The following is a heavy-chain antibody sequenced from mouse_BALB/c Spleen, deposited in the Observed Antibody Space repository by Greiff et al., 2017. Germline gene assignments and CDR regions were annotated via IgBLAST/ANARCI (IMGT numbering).Heavy chain of an antibody. CDR2: ISYSGST. CDR1: GYSITSDYA. D-gene: IGHD1-1*01. V-gene: IGHV3-2*02. CDR3: ASLTTVVKGFAY. J-gene: IGHJ3*01. Sequence: EVKLMESGPGLVKPSQSLSLTCTVTGYSITSDYAWNWIRQFPGNKLEWMGYISYSGSTSYNPSLKSRISITRDTSKNQFFLQLNSVTTEDTATYYCASLTTVVKGFAYGGQGTLVTVSA.